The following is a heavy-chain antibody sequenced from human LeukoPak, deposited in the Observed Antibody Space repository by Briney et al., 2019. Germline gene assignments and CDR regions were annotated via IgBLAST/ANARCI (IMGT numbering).Heavy chain of an antibody. V-gene: IGHV3-7*01. CDR2: IKEDGSEK. CDR3: ARDETRRFDY. J-gene: IGHJ4*02. Sequence: PGGSLRLSCAASGFTFSNYWMTWVRQAPGKGLEWVANIKEDGSEKYYVDSVKGRFTISKDNAQNSLYLQMSSLRVEDTAVYYCARDETRRFDYWGQGTLVTVSS. CDR1: GFTFSNYW.